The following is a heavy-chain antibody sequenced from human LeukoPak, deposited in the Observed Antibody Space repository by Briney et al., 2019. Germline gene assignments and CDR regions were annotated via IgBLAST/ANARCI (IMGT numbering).Heavy chain of an antibody. CDR1: VFTFSSYA. D-gene: IGHD3-10*01. Sequence: GGSLRLSCAASVFTFSSYAMSWVRPAPGKGLEWVSAISGSGGSTYYADSVKGRFTISRDNAKNSLYLQMNSLRVEDTAVYYCAKVAKYYYGSETYYFFEHWGQGTPVTASS. J-gene: IGHJ4*02. V-gene: IGHV3-23*01. CDR3: AKVAKYYYGSETYYFFEH. CDR2: ISGSGGST.